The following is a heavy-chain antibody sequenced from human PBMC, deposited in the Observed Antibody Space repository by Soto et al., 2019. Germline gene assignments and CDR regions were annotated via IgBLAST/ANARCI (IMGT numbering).Heavy chain of an antibody. CDR3: VREMGHCFSANCYALFYP. Sequence: SETLSLTCGVSGYSIRSGYYWVLIRQPPGKGLEWIGTMFHNGRTYYRSSLKSRVTISMDTSKNQISLKLTSLTAADTAVYYCVREMGHCFSANCYALFYPWGQGTLFTVSS. CDR2: MFHNGRT. V-gene: IGHV4-38-2*02. CDR1: GYSIRSGYY. D-gene: IGHD2-2*01. J-gene: IGHJ5*02.